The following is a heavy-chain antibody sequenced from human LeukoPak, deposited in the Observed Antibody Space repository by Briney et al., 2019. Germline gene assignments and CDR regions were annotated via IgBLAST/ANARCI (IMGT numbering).Heavy chain of an antibody. Sequence: SETLSLTCTVSGDSISSTTYYWGWIRQPPGKGLEWIGSIYYSGNTYYNPSLRSRVTISVDTSKNQFSLKLSSVTAADTAVYYCARSGTDWDFYAYWGQGTLVTVSS. J-gene: IGHJ4*02. CDR2: IYYSGNT. D-gene: IGHD3-9*01. CDR3: ARSGTDWDFYAY. CDR1: GDSISSTTYY. V-gene: IGHV4-39*01.